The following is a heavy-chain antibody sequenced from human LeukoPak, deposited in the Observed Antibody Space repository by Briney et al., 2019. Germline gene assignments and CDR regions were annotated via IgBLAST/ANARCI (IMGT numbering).Heavy chain of an antibody. V-gene: IGHV1-69*13. Sequence: SVKVSCKASGYTFTSYYMHWVRQAPGQGLEWMGGIIPIFGTANYAQKFQGRVTITADESTSTAYMELSSLRSEDTAVYYCARGGVGATDGFDYWGEGTLVTVSS. CDR3: ARGGVGATDGFDY. CDR1: GYTFTSYY. D-gene: IGHD1-26*01. CDR2: IIPIFGTA. J-gene: IGHJ4*02.